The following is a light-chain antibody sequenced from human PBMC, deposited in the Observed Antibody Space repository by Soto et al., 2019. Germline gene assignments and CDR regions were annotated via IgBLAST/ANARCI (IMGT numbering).Light chain of an antibody. V-gene: IGLV2-14*01. CDR2: EVS. Sequence: QSVLTQPASVSGSPGQSITICCTGTTSDVGGYSFVSWYQLHPGKAPKLMIYEVSNRPSGVSNRFSGSKSGNTASLTISGLQAEDESDYYCSSYTTSGTRVFGTGTKVTGL. CDR3: SSYTTSGTRV. CDR1: TSDVGGYSF. J-gene: IGLJ1*01.